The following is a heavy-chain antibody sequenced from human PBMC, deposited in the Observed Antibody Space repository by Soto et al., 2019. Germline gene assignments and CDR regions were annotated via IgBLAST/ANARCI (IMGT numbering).Heavy chain of an antibody. CDR2: ISSSSSTI. V-gene: IGHV3-48*02. D-gene: IGHD3-9*01. J-gene: IGHJ4*02. CDR3: ARENYDILPGRNYYFDY. CDR1: GFTFSSYS. Sequence: EVQLVESGGGLVQPGGSLRLSCAASGFTFSSYSMNWVRQAPGKGLEWVSYISSSSSTIYYADSVKGRFTISRDNAKNSLYLQMNSLRDEDTAVYYCARENYDILPGRNYYFDYWGQGTLVTVSS.